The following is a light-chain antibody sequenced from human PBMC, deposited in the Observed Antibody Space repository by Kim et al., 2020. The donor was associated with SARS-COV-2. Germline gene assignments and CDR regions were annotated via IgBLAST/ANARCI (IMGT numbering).Light chain of an antibody. CDR1: QSISHD. CDR3: QHYNGGPPWT. J-gene: IGKJ1*01. CDR2: GAS. V-gene: IGKV3-15*01. Sequence: VMTQSPDTLSVSPGDRATLSCWASQSISHDLAWYQQKPGQAPRLLIYGASTRATGIPARFSGSVAGTKFTLTISSLQSDDVGVYYCQHYNGGPPWTFGQGTKVDIK.